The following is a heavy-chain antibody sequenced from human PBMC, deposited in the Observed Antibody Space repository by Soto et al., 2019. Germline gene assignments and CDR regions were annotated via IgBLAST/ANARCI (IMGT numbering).Heavy chain of an antibody. D-gene: IGHD3-3*01. CDR1: GFTFSSYA. CDR3: AKMSLSNDFWSGYYTGPIQH. V-gene: IGHV3-23*01. Sequence: GGSLRLSCAASGFTFSSYAMSWVRQAPGKGLEWVSAISGSGGSTYYADSVKGRFTISRDNSKNTLYLQMNSLRAEDTAVYYCAKMSLSNDFWSGYYTGPIQHWGQGTLVTVSS. J-gene: IGHJ1*01. CDR2: ISGSGGST.